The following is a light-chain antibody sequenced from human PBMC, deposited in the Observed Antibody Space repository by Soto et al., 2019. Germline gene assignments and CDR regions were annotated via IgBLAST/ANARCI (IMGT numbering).Light chain of an antibody. CDR1: QGISSY. V-gene: IGKV1-9*01. Sequence: IQLTQSPSSLSASVGDRVTITCRTSQGISSYLAWYQQKPGKAPKLLIYAASTLQSGVPSRFSGSGSGTDFTLTISSLQPEDFATYYCQQLNSYSTFGQGTRLEIK. CDR2: AAS. CDR3: QQLNSYST. J-gene: IGKJ5*01.